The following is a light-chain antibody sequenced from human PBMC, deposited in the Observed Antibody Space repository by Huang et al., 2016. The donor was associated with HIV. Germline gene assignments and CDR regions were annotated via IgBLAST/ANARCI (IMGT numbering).Light chain of an antibody. V-gene: IGKV3-20*01. CDR2: GAS. J-gene: IGKJ2*03. CDR3: QQFGSSPPYS. CDR1: QSVTRNY. Sequence: EIVLTQSPDTLSLSPGERATVSCRASQSVTRNYLAWYQQRPGQAPKLLISGASTRATGIPDRFSGSGSGTDLTLTISRLAPEDFAVYYCQQFGSSPPYSFGQGTKLEIK.